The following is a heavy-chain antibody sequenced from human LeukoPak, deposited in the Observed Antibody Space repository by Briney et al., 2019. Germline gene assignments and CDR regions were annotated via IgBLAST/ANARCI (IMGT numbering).Heavy chain of an antibody. J-gene: IGHJ3*02. CDR1: GFTFSSYW. CDR2: IKQDGSEK. Sequence: GGSLRLSCAASGFTFSSYWMSWVRQAPGKGLEWVANIKQDGSEKYYVDSVRGRLRISRDNSKNTVDLQMTSLRAEDTAIYFCAKIPYEFSSGWYAGFDIWGQGTMVTVSS. CDR3: AKIPYEFSSGWYAGFDI. V-gene: IGHV3-7*03. D-gene: IGHD6-19*01.